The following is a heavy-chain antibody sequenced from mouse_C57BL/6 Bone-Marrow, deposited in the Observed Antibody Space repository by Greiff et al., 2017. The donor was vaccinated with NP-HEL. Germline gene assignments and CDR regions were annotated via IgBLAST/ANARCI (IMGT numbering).Heavy chain of an antibody. Sequence: EVKLVESEGGLVQPGSSMKLSCTASGFTFSDYYMAWVRQVPEKGLEWVANINYDGSSTYYLDSLTSRFILSRDNAKNLLYLQMSSLKSEDTATYYCARDWDWYFDVWGTGTTVTVSA. D-gene: IGHD4-1*01. CDR2: INYDGSST. CDR3: ARDWDWYFDV. J-gene: IGHJ1*03. V-gene: IGHV5-16*01. CDR1: GFTFSDYY.